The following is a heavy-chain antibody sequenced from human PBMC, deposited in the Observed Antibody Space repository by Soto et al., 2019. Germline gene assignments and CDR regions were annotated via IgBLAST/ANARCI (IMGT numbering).Heavy chain of an antibody. CDR2: IYPGDSDT. CDR3: ARGGYSYEHIRPHDAFDI. Sequence: GESLKISCKGSGYSFTTYWIGWVRQMPGKGLEWMGMIYPGDSDTRYSPPFQGQITISADKSITNAYLQWSSLKASDTAVYYCARGGYSYEHIRPHDAFDIWGQGTMVTVSS. CDR1: GYSFTTYW. D-gene: IGHD5-18*01. J-gene: IGHJ3*02. V-gene: IGHV5-51*01.